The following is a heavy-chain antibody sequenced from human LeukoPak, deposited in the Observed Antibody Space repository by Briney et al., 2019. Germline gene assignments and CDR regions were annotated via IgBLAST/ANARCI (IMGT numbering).Heavy chain of an antibody. CDR3: ARLGQWLVHYFDY. CDR1: GGSFSGYY. V-gene: IGHV4-34*01. D-gene: IGHD6-19*01. J-gene: IGHJ4*02. Sequence: PSETPSLTCAVYGGSFSGYYWSWLRQPPGKGLEWIGSIYYSGSTYYNPSLKSRVTISVDTSKNQFSLKLSSVTAADAAVYYCARLGQWLVHYFDYWGQGTLVTVSS. CDR2: IYYSGST.